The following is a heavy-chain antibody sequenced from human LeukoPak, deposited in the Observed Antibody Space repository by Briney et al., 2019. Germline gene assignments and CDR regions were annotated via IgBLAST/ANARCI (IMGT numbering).Heavy chain of an antibody. CDR3: ARGGSRDGYNPFDY. V-gene: IGHV4-38-2*01. CDR1: GFTFSSYS. D-gene: IGHD5-24*01. Sequence: NPGGSLRLSCAASGFTFSSYSMKWVRQAPGKGLEWIGSIYHSGSTYYNPSLKSRVTISVDTSKNQFSLKLSSVTAADTAVYYCARGGSRDGYNPFDYWGQGTLVTVSS. CDR2: IYHSGST. J-gene: IGHJ4*02.